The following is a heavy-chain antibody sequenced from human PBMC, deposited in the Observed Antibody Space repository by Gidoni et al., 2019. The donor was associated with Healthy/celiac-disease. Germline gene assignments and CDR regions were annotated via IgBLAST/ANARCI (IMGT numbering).Heavy chain of an antibody. CDR3: ARAMALDSSSWYPWGKGWFDP. CDR2: ISSSSSYI. V-gene: IGHV3-21*01. J-gene: IGHJ5*02. D-gene: IGHD6-13*01. CDR1: GFTFSSYS. Sequence: EVQLVESGGGLVKPGGSLRLSCAASGFTFSSYSMNWVRQAPGKGLEWVSSISSSSSYIYYEDSVKGRFTISRDNAKNSLYLQMNSLRAEDTAVYYCARAMALDSSSWYPWGKGWFDPWGQGTLVTVSS.